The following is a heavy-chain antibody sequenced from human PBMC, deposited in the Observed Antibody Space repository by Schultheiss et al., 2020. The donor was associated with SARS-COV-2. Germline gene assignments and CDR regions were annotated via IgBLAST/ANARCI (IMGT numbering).Heavy chain of an antibody. V-gene: IGHV3-53*05. CDR1: GFTFSGSA. Sequence: GGSLRLSCAASGFTFSGSAMHWVRQAPGKGLEWVSVIYSGGSTYYADSVKGRFTISRDNSKNTLYLQMNSLRAEDTAVYYCARDTAETIVVVPAAIRWGYYYYMDVWGKGTTVTVSS. D-gene: IGHD2-2*02. CDR3: ARDTAETIVVVPAAIRWGYYYYMDV. CDR2: IYSGGST. J-gene: IGHJ6*03.